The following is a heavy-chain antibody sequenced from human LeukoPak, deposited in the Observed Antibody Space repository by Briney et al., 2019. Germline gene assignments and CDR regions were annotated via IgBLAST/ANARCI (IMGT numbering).Heavy chain of an antibody. CDR3: ARFTPQGYGWGGYNRFDP. V-gene: IGHV4-59*01. CDR2: IYYSGST. J-gene: IGHJ5*02. Sequence: SETLSLTCTVSGGSITSYYWSWIRQPPGKGLEWIGYIYYSGSTNYNPSLKSRVTISVDTSKNQFSLNLTSVTAADTAVYYCARFTPQGYGWGGYNRFDPWGQGTLVTVSS. CDR1: GGSITSYY. D-gene: IGHD3-16*01.